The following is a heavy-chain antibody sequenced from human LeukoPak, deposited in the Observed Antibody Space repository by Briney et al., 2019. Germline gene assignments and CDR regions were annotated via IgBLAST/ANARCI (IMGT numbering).Heavy chain of an antibody. CDR2: IYYSGST. CDR1: GGSISSGGYY. CDR3: ARDIRAYSSGWPPNDYYYYYGMDV. J-gene: IGHJ6*02. V-gene: IGHV4-31*03. Sequence: PSETLSLTCTVSGGSISSGGYYWSWIRQHPGKGLEWIGYIYYSGSTYYNPSLKSRVTISVDTSKNQFSLKLSSVTAADTAVYYCARDIRAYSSGWPPNDYYYYYGMDVWGQGTTVTVSS. D-gene: IGHD6-19*01.